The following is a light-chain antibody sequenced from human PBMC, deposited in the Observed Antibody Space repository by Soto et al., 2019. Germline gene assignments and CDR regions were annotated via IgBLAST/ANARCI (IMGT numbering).Light chain of an antibody. CDR2: GAF. V-gene: IGKV3-11*01. CDR3: QRYTNWPRT. CDR1: PSVANF. Sequence: PGERATLSCRASPSVANFVAWYQQKPGQAPRLLIYGAFNRATGIPARFSGSGSGTDFTLTISSLEPEDSAVYYCQRYTNWPRTFGQGTKVDIK. J-gene: IGKJ1*01.